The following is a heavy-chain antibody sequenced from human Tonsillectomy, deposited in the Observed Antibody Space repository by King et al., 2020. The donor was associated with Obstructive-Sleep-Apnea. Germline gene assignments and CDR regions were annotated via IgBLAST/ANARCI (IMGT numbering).Heavy chain of an antibody. CDR2: TYYRSKWYN. D-gene: IGHD2-2*01. J-gene: IGHJ6*02. CDR1: GDSVSSNSAA. Sequence: VQLQQSGRGLVKPSQTLSLTCAISGDSVSSNSAAWNWIRQSPSRVLERLGRTYYRSKWYNDYALSVKSRIIINSDTSKNQFSLHLNSVTPEDTAVYYCARGRDGSSTSCYDYYYYGMHVSSHGTTVT. V-gene: IGHV6-1*01. CDR3: ARGRDGSSTSCYDYYYYGMHV.